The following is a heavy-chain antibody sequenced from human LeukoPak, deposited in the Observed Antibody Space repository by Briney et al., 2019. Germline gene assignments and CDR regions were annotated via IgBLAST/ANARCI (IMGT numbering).Heavy chain of an antibody. D-gene: IGHD3-22*01. CDR1: GFTFDDYA. J-gene: IGHJ4*02. Sequence: PGGSLRLSCAASGFTFDDYAMHWVRQALGKGLEWVSGISWNSGSIGYADSVKGRFTISRDNAKNSLYLQMNSLRAEDTALYYCAKADSSGYYYGRALDYFDYWGQGTLVTVSS. V-gene: IGHV3-9*01. CDR3: AKADSSGYYYGRALDYFDY. CDR2: ISWNSGSI.